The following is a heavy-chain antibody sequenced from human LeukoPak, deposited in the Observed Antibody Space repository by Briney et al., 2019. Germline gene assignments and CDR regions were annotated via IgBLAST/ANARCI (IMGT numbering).Heavy chain of an antibody. CDR3: ARRRTYYDSSGYSSDAFDI. V-gene: IGHV3-7*01. Sequence: PGGSLRLSCAASGFTFSSYWMSWVRQAPGKGLEWVANIKQDGSEKYYVDSVKGRFTISRDNAKNSLYLQMNSLRAEDTAVYYCARRRTYYDSSGYSSDAFDIWGQGTMVTVSS. CDR1: GFTFSSYW. D-gene: IGHD3-22*01. J-gene: IGHJ3*02. CDR2: IKQDGSEK.